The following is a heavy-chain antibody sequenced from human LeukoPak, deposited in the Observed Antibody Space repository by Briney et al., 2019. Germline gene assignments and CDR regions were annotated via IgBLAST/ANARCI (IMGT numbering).Heavy chain of an antibody. Sequence: PSETLSLTCTVSGGSITSSSYYWGWIRQPPGKGLEWIGSVYYSGNTYYNSSLKSRVTISVDTSKNQFSLKLSSVTAADTAIYYCTREYGFMTTVFHAFDIWGQGTMVTVSS. D-gene: IGHD4-17*01. J-gene: IGHJ3*02. CDR2: VYYSGNT. V-gene: IGHV4-39*07. CDR1: GGSITSSSYY. CDR3: TREYGFMTTVFHAFDI.